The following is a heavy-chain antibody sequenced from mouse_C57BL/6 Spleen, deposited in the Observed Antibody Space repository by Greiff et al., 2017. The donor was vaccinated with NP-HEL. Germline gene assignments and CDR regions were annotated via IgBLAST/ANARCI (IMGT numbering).Heavy chain of an antibody. J-gene: IGHJ1*03. CDR1: GYTFTSYD. CDR3: ASNWDVGYFDV. V-gene: IGHV1-85*01. Sequence: VKPGASVKLSCKASGYTFTSYDINWVKQRPGQGLEWIGWIYPRDGSTKYNEKFKGKATLTVDTSSSTAYMELHSLTSEDSAVYFCASNWDVGYFDVWGTGTTVTVSS. D-gene: IGHD4-1*01. CDR2: IYPRDGST.